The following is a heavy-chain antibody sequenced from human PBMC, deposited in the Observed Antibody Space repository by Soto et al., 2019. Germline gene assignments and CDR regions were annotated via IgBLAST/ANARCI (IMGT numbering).Heavy chain of an antibody. CDR1: GGSISRSSNH. CDR3: ATHPPYGPLDH. J-gene: IGHJ4*02. CDR2: LYYSENT. D-gene: IGHD4-17*01. Sequence: QLQLQESGPGLVKPSETLSLTCTVSGGSISRSSNHWGWIRQPPGKGLEWIGNLYYSENTYYNPSLKSRVTISVDTSKNQFSLRLTSVTAADTAVYYCATHPPYGPLDHWGQGTLVTVSS. V-gene: IGHV4-39*01.